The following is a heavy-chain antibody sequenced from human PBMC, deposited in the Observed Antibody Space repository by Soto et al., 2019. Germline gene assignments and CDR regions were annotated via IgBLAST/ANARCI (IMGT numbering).Heavy chain of an antibody. D-gene: IGHD3-10*01. J-gene: IGHJ4*02. CDR1: GDTFNFYS. Sequence: QVQLVQFGAEVKRPGYSVKVACKASGDTFNFYSINWVRQAPGLGLEWMGRVNPIVRMSNYAQKFQGRVTMTADKSTSTAYMERSSLRSEDTAIYYCASSYGSGYRAFDYWGQGALVTVSS. CDR3: ASSYGSGYRAFDY. V-gene: IGHV1-69*02. CDR2: VNPIVRMS.